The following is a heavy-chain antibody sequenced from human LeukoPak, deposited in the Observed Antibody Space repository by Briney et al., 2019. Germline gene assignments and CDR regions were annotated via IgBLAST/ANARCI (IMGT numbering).Heavy chain of an antibody. J-gene: IGHJ3*02. CDR2: ISYDGSNK. V-gene: IGHV3-30-3*01. CDR3: ARDPVVVPAAILSAFDI. Sequence: GGSLRLSCAASGFTVSSNYMSWVRQAPGKGLEWVAVISYDGSNKYYADSVKGRFTISRDNSKNTLYLQMNSLRAEDTAVYYCARDPVVVPAAILSAFDIWGQGTMVTVSS. D-gene: IGHD2-2*01. CDR1: GFTVSSNY.